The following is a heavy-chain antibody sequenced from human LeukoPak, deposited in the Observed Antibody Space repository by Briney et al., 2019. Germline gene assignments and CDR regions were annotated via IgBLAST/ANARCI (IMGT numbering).Heavy chain of an antibody. Sequence: GGSLRLSCAASGFTFSSYAMSWIRQAPGKGLEWVSYISSSGSTIYYADSVRGRFTISRDSAKNSLYLQMHSLRAEDTAVYYCVRDNPRCCGVVPANIDDYWGQGTLVTVSS. CDR2: ISSSGSTI. D-gene: IGHD2-15*01. V-gene: IGHV3-48*01. CDR3: VRDNPRCCGVVPANIDDY. CDR1: GFTFSSYA. J-gene: IGHJ4*02.